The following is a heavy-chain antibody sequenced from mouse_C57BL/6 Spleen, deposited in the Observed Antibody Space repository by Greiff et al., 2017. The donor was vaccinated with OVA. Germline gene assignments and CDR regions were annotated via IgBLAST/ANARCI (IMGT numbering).Heavy chain of an antibody. CDR3: VEAGYYGSSLPCAY. Sequence: DVMLVESGGGLVQPGASLRLSCAASGFTFTDYYMSWVRQHPGKAPEWLALIRNKANGYTTEYTASVKGRFTISRDNSQNILYLQMNTLRAEDSATYYCVEAGYYGSSLPCAYWGQGTLVTVSA. D-gene: IGHD1-1*01. CDR1: GFTFTDYY. CDR2: IRNKANGYTT. J-gene: IGHJ3*01. V-gene: IGHV7-4*01.